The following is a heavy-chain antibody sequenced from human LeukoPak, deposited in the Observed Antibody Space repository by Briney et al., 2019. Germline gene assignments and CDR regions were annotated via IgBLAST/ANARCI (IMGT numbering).Heavy chain of an antibody. D-gene: IGHD4-11*01. J-gene: IGHJ4*02. Sequence: PSETLSLTCTVSGGSISSGGYYWRWIRQPPGKGLEWIGYIYHSGSTYYNPSLKSRVTISVDRSKNQFSLKLSSVTAADTAVYYCARHTVPQARYFDYWGQGTLVTVSS. CDR1: GGSISSGGYY. CDR3: ARHTVPQARYFDY. CDR2: IYHSGST. V-gene: IGHV4-30-2*01.